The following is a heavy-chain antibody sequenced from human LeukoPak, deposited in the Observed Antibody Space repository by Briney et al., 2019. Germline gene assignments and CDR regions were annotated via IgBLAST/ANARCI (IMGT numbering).Heavy chain of an antibody. V-gene: IGHV3-33*01. CDR1: GFTFTSYG. Sequence: GGSLRLSCAASGFTFTSYGMHWVRQAPGKGLEWVVVIWYDGSNKYYADSVKGRFTISRDNSKNTLYLQMNSLRAEDTAVYYCARDLGDTYGSVGDFDYWGQGTLVTVSS. D-gene: IGHD3-10*01. CDR3: ARDLGDTYGSVGDFDY. CDR2: IWYDGSNK. J-gene: IGHJ4*02.